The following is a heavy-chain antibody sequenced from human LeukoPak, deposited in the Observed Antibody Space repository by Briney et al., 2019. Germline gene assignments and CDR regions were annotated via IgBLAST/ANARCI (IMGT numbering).Heavy chain of an antibody. D-gene: IGHD6-19*01. CDR3: ARDLGIAVAGRYFDY. CDR1: GYTYTSYG. J-gene: IGHJ4*02. V-gene: IGHV1-18*04. CDR2: ISAYNGNT. Sequence: GASVKVSFKASGYTYTSYGISWVRQAPGQGLEWMGWISAYNGNTNNAQKLQGRVTMPTDTSTSTAYMELRSLRSDGTAVYYCARDLGIAVAGRYFDYWGQGTLVTVSS.